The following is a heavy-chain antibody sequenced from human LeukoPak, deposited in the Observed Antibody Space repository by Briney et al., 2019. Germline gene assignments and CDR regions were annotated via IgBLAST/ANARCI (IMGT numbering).Heavy chain of an antibody. CDR3: AKVLGGMDV. CDR2: IRCDGSNK. D-gene: IGHD7-27*01. CDR1: GFTFSSYG. J-gene: IGHJ6*02. Sequence: GGSLRPSCAASGFTFSSYGMHWVRQAPGKGLEWVAFIRCDGSNKYYADSVKGRFTISRDNSKNTLYLQMNSLRAEDTAVYYCAKVLGGMDVWGQGTTVTVSS. V-gene: IGHV3-30*02.